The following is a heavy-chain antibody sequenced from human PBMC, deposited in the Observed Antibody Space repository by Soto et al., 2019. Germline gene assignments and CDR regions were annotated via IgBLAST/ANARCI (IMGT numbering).Heavy chain of an antibody. J-gene: IGHJ4*02. Sequence: QVQLVESGGGVVQPGRSLRLSCAASGFTFSSYAMHWVRQAPGKGLEWVAVISYDGSNKYYADSVKGRFTISRDNSKNTLYLQLNSLRAEDTAVYDCARAFGHSSLQPADYWGQGTLVTGSS. CDR1: GFTFSSYA. CDR3: ARAFGHSSLQPADY. D-gene: IGHD6-6*01. V-gene: IGHV3-30-3*01. CDR2: ISYDGSNK.